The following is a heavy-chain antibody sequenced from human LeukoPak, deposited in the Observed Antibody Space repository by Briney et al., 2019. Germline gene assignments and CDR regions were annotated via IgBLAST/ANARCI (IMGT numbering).Heavy chain of an antibody. CDR2: IYPDGSDS. V-gene: IGHV5-51*01. Sequence: GESLKISCKGSGYNFTNYWIGWVRQMPGKGLEWMGIIYPDGSDSTYSPPLQGQVTISADKSISTAYLQWSSLKASDTAMYYCVRQTPGHYFDYWGQGTLVTVSP. CDR3: VRQTPGHYFDY. D-gene: IGHD4-23*01. J-gene: IGHJ4*02. CDR1: GYNFTNYW.